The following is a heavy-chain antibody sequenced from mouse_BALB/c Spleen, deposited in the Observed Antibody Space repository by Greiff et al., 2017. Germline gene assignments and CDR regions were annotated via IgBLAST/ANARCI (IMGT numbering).Heavy chain of an antibody. CDR3: ARDGYPHYFDY. CDR1: GFNIKDTY. D-gene: IGHD2-3*01. J-gene: IGHJ2*01. CDR2: IDPANGNT. V-gene: IGHV14-3*02. Sequence: EVKLQESGAELVKPGASVKLSCTASGFNIKDTYMHWVKQRPEQGLEWIGRIDPANGNTKYDPKFQGKATITADTSSNTAYLQLSSLTSEDTAVYYCARDGYPHYFDYWGQGTTLTVSS.